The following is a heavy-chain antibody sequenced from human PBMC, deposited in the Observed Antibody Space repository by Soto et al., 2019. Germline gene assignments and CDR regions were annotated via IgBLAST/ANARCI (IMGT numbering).Heavy chain of an antibody. D-gene: IGHD3-10*01. CDR3: AADRVSPSTSYGKDV. Sequence: AASVKVSCKASGFTFSSSAVQWVRQARGQRLEWIGWIVVGSDNTLYAPNFRERVTITGDMSTNTAYMELSSLRSEYTAGYYCAADRVSPSTSYGKDVWGQGTTVTVSS. CDR1: GFTFSSSA. V-gene: IGHV1-58*01. J-gene: IGHJ6*02. CDR2: IVVGSDNT.